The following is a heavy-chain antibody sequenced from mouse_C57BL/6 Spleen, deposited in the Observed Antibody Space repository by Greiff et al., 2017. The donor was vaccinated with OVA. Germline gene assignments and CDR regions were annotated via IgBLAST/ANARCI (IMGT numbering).Heavy chain of an antibody. V-gene: IGHV1-50*01. J-gene: IGHJ1*03. D-gene: IGHD4-1*01. Sequence: QVQLQQPGAELVKPGASVKLSCKASGYTFTSYWMQWVKQRPGQGLEWIGELDPSDSYTNYNQKFKGKATLTVDTSSSTAYMQLSSLTSEDSAVYYCTRRELTGTWYCDVWGTGTTVTVSS. CDR2: LDPSDSYT. CDR1: GYTFTSYW. CDR3: TRRELTGTWYCDV.